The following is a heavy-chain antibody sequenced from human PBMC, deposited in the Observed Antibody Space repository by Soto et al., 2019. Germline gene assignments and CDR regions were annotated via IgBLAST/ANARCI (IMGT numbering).Heavy chain of an antibody. CDR3: AGNRGVGAFDI. D-gene: IGHD3-10*01. J-gene: IGHJ3*02. Sequence: QVQLVESGGGVVQPGRSLRLSCAASGFTFSSYGMHWVRQAPGKGLEWVAVIWYDGRNKYYADSVKGRFTISRDNSKNTLYLQMNSLRAEDTAVYYCAGNRGVGAFDIWGQGTMVTVSS. V-gene: IGHV3-33*01. CDR1: GFTFSSYG. CDR2: IWYDGRNK.